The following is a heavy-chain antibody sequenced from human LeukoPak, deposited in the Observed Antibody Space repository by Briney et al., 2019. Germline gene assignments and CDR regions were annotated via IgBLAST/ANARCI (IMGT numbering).Heavy chain of an antibody. CDR2: IKQDGSEK. CDR1: GFTFSSYW. V-gene: IGHV3-7*03. CDR3: ARDNWVDC. Sequence: GALRLSCAASGFTFSSYWMTWVRQAPGKGLEWVANIKQDGSEKYYVDSVKGRFTISRDNAKNALYLQMNSLKVEDTAIYYCARDNWVDCWGQGTLVTVSS. J-gene: IGHJ5*01.